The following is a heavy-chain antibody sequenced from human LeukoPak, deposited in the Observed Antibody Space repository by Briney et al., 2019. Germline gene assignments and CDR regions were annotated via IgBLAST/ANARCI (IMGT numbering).Heavy chain of an antibody. CDR1: GLTFKIYT. J-gene: IGHJ4*02. Sequence: PGGSLRLSCAASGLTFKIYTMFWVRQAPGKGLEWVAVTSDDEKIKFYADSVRGRFTISRDNSRDTLFLEMSSLRIEDTAVYYCARDPILGPPDYFDYWGRGTQVTVSS. D-gene: IGHD1-14*01. V-gene: IGHV3-30*04. CDR3: ARDPILGPPDYFDY. CDR2: TSDDEKIK.